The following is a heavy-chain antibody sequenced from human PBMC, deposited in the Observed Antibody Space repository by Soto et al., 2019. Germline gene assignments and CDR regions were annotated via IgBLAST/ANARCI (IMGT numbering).Heavy chain of an antibody. V-gene: IGHV1-69*01. J-gene: IGHJ6*02. CDR3: ARVMSSGWYYGMDV. CDR1: GGTSSSYA. Sequence: QVQLVQSGAEVKKPGSSVKVSCKASGGTSSSYAISWVRQAPGQGLEWMGGIIPIFGTANYAQKFQGRVTITADESTSTAYMELSSLRSEDTAVYYCARVMSSGWYYGMDVWGQGTTVTVSS. CDR2: IIPIFGTA. D-gene: IGHD6-19*01.